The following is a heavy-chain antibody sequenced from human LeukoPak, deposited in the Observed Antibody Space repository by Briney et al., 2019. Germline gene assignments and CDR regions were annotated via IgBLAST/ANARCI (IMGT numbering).Heavy chain of an antibody. CDR1: GFTFSTYS. D-gene: IGHD2-21*01. J-gene: IGHJ6*03. Sequence: GGSLRLSCAASGFTFSTYSMNWVRKAPGKGLEWVSSISSRSSYIYYADSVKGRFTISRDNAKNSLYLQMNSLRAEDTAVYYCARAPTYCGSDCYSRNYYYYMDVWGKGTTVTVSS. CDR2: ISSRSSYI. V-gene: IGHV3-21*01. CDR3: ARAPTYCGSDCYSRNYYYYMDV.